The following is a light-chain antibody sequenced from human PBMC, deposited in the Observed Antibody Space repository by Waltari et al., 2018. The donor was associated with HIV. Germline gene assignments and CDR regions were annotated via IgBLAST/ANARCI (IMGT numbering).Light chain of an antibody. Sequence: QSVLTQPPSASGTPGQRVTLSCSGSRPNIRRNYVYCYQHLPGTPPKLLSYRNSQRHSGVPDRFSGSKSVTSASLAISGLRSEDEADYYFATWDDSLSGSVFGGGTKRTFL. J-gene: IGLJ2*01. CDR2: RNS. CDR1: RPNIRRNY. V-gene: IGLV1-47*01. CDR3: ATWDDSLSGSV.